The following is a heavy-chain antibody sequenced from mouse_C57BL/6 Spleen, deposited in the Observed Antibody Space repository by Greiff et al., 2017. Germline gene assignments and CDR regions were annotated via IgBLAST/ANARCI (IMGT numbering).Heavy chain of an antibody. CDR2: IYPGEGDT. J-gene: IGHJ1*03. CDR3: ARGGDDYCRYCDV. D-gene: IGHD2-4*01. Sequence: QVQLQQSGPELVQPGASVTISCKASGYAFSSSWMNWVQQRPGKGLEWIGRIYPGEGDTNYNGKFTGKATLTADKSSSTAYIQLSSLTSEDSAVYFCARGGDDYCRYCDVWGTGTTVTVSS. V-gene: IGHV1-82*01. CDR1: GYAFSSSW.